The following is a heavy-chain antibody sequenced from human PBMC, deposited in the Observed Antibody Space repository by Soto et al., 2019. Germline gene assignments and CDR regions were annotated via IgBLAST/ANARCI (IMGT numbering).Heavy chain of an antibody. Sequence: QVQVVQSGAEVKKPGASVKVSCETSGYTFTNYGVDWVRQAPGQGLEWMGWICGYNGNTKYAQKFQGRVTMTTDKSTSTAYMELRSLRSDDTAVYYCAREGDIVGLDAFDVWGQGTMVTVSS. CDR1: GYTFTNYG. CDR3: AREGDIVGLDAFDV. V-gene: IGHV1-18*04. CDR2: ICGYNGNT. J-gene: IGHJ3*01. D-gene: IGHD2-15*01.